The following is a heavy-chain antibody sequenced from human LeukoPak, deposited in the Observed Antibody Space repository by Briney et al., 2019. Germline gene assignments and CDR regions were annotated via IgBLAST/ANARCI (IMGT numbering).Heavy chain of an antibody. CDR1: GFAFSNYA. D-gene: IGHD1-14*01. CDR2: ISYDETNK. J-gene: IGHJ4*02. CDR3: ARSIGPPYYFDY. Sequence: GGSLRLSCAASGFAFSNYAMSWVRQAPGKGLEWVAVISYDETNKYYADSVQGRFTISRDNSKTTVYLQMNSLRTEDTAVYYCARSIGPPYYFDYWGQGTLVTVSS. V-gene: IGHV3-30-3*01.